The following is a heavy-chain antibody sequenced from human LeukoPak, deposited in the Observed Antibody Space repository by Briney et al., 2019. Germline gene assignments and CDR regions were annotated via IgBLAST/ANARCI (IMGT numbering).Heavy chain of an antibody. J-gene: IGHJ4*02. V-gene: IGHV1-69*13. Sequence: GASVNVSCKASGGTFSSYAISWVRQAPGQGLEWMGGIIPIFGTANYAQKFQGRVTITADESTSTAYMELSSLRSEDTAVYYCARSFPLNWGIIRYWGQGTLVTVSS. D-gene: IGHD3-10*01. CDR3: ARSFPLNWGIIRY. CDR1: GGTFSSYA. CDR2: IIPIFGTA.